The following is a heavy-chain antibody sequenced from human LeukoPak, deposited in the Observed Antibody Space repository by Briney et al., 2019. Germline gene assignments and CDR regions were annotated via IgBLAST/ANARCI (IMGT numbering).Heavy chain of an antibody. Sequence: GESLKISRKGSGYSFTTYWIGWVRQMPGKGLEWMGIIYPGDSDTRYSPSFQGQVTISADQSISTAYLQWSSLKASDTAMYYCARQRDYGDYDSWGQGTLVTVSS. CDR1: GYSFTTYW. V-gene: IGHV5-51*01. CDR2: IYPGDSDT. D-gene: IGHD4-17*01. CDR3: ARQRDYGDYDS. J-gene: IGHJ5*01.